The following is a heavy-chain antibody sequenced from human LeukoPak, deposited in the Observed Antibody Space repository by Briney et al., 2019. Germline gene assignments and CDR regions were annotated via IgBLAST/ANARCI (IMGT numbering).Heavy chain of an antibody. J-gene: IGHJ4*02. V-gene: IGHV4-39*01. CDR3: ARPLYSSSWVYFDY. CDR2: IYYSGST. Sequence: SETLSLTCTVSGGSNSSSSYYWGWIRQPPGKGLEWIGSIYYSGSTYYNPSLKSRVTISVDTSKNQFSLKLSSVTAADTAVYYCARPLYSSSWVYFDYWGQGTLVTVSS. D-gene: IGHD6-13*01. CDR1: GGSNSSSSYY.